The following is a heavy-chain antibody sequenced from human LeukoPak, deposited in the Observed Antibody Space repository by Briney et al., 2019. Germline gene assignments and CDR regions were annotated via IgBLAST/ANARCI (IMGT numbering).Heavy chain of an antibody. CDR2: IYYSGST. J-gene: IGHJ4*02. CDR3: ARGGVWLREVDY. CDR1: GGSISSGDYY. Sequence: SQTLSLTCTVSGGSISSGDYYWSWIRQPPGKGLEWIGYIYYSGSTHYNPSLKSRVTISVDTSKNQFSLKLSSVTAADTAVHYCARGGVWLREVDYWGQGTLVTVSS. V-gene: IGHV4-30-4*01. D-gene: IGHD5-18*01.